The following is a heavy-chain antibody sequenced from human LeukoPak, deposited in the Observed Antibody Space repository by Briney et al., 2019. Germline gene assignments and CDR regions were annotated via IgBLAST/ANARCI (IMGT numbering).Heavy chain of an antibody. CDR3: AKDPSTLNWGFPDYYFDY. CDR1: GFTFSSYA. J-gene: IGHJ4*02. V-gene: IGHV3-23*01. Sequence: PGGSLRLSCAASGFTFSSYAMSWVRQAPGKGLEWVSAISGSGGSTYYADSVKGRLTISRDNSKNTLYLQMNSLRAEDTAVYYCAKDPSTLNWGFPDYYFDYWGQGTLVTVSS. D-gene: IGHD7-27*01. CDR2: ISGSGGST.